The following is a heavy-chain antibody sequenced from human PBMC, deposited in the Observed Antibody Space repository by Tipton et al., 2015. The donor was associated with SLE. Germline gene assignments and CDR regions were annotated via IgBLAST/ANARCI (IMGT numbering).Heavy chain of an antibody. D-gene: IGHD3-9*01. J-gene: IGHJ3*02. V-gene: IGHV4-39*07. CDR2: GHYSGAT. CDR1: GGSMNNGRYY. CDR3: AGTNYDVLTGYHRVDTFDI. Sequence: TLSLTCSVSGGSMNNGRYYWGWIRQPPGKGLEWIGTGHYSGATYKHSSLKNRITISVDTSKNQFSLELSSVTAADTAVYYCAGTNYDVLTGYHRVDTFDIWGQGTMVTVSS.